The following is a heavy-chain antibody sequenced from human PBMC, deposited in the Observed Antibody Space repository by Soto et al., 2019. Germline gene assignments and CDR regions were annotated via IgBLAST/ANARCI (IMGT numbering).Heavy chain of an antibody. CDR2: IYYNGTT. CDR1: GGPVNTPPYY. V-gene: IGHV4-61*01. J-gene: IGHJ4*02. CDR3: ARDHHSYYETSGYYHYFDI. D-gene: IGHD3-22*01. Sequence: SETLSLTCTVSGGPVNTPPYYWTWIRQPPGGGLEWIGCIYYNGTTRYNPSFKSRVGISIDTSKNQFSLRLNYVTAADTAVYYCARDHHSYYETSGYYHYFDIWGQGDLVTVSS.